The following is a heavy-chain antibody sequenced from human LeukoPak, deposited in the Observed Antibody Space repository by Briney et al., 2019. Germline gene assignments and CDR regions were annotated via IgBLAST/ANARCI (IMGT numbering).Heavy chain of an antibody. CDR1: GYTFTGHY. Sequence: PGASVRVSCKASGYTFTGHYMHWVRQAPGQGLEWVGRINPNSGGTNYAQKFQGRVTVTRATSISTGYMDLSRLRSDDTAVYYCARGGAVLGTKYNWFDPWGQGTLVTVSS. D-gene: IGHD1-1*01. CDR2: INPNSGGT. J-gene: IGHJ5*02. V-gene: IGHV1-2*06. CDR3: ARGGAVLGTKYNWFDP.